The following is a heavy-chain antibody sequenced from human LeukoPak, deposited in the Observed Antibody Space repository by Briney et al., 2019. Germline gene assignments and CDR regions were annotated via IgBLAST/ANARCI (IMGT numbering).Heavy chain of an antibody. CDR2: IYSGGST. CDR3: ARVIRDYYDSSGYGFDY. J-gene: IGHJ4*02. V-gene: IGHV3-53*01. Sequence: GGSLRLSCAASGFTFSSYSMNWVRQAPGKGLEWVSVIYSGGSTYYADSVKGRFTISRDNSKNTLYLQMNSLRAEDTAVYYCARVIRDYYDSSGYGFDYWGQGTLVTVSS. D-gene: IGHD3-22*01. CDR1: GFTFSSYS.